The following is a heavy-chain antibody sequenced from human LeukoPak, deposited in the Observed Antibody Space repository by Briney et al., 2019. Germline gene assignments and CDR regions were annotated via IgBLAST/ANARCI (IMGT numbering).Heavy chain of an antibody. Sequence: GGSLRLSCAVSGFTFNTYWMSRVRQAPGKGLEWVAIIKQDGSETYYVDSVKGRFAISRDNTKNSLYLQMNSLRAEDTAVYYCARDRRGSGWYFDYWGQGALVSVSS. CDR1: GFTFNTYW. V-gene: IGHV3-7*03. J-gene: IGHJ4*02. CDR3: ARDRRGSGWYFDY. D-gene: IGHD6-19*01. CDR2: IKQDGSET.